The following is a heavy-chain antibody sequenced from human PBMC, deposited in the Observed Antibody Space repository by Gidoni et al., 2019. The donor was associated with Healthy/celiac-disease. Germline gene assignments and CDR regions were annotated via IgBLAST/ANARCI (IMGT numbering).Heavy chain of an antibody. CDR2: INWNGGST. CDR1: GFTFDDYG. Sequence: EVQLVESGGGVVRPGGSLRLSCAASGFTFDDYGMSWVRQAPGKGLEWVSGINWNGGSTGYADSVKGRFTISRDNAKNSLYLQMNSLRAEDTALYHCARDIPDYYYDSSGSPAFDIWGQGTMVTVSS. J-gene: IGHJ3*02. CDR3: ARDIPDYYYDSSGSPAFDI. D-gene: IGHD3-22*01. V-gene: IGHV3-20*01.